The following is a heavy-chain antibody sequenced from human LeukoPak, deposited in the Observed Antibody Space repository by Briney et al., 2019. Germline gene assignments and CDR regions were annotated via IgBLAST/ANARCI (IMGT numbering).Heavy chain of an antibody. CDR3: ARARYVNSFYAFDI. V-gene: IGHV4-59*01. Sequence: PSETLSLTCTVAGGSISSYYWSWIRLPPGKGLEWIGYISKSGNTNYSPSLKSRVTIFGATSKNQFFLKLSSVTAADTAVYYCARARYVNSFYAFDIWGQGTLVTVSS. CDR2: ISKSGNT. J-gene: IGHJ3*02. CDR1: GGSISSYY. D-gene: IGHD3-9*01.